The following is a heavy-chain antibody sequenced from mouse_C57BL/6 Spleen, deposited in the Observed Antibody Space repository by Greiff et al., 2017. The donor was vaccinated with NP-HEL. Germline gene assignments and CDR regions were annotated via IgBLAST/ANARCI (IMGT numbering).Heavy chain of an antibody. J-gene: IGHJ2*01. CDR1: GYTFTSYG. CDR3: ARLISTTVVATRYYFDY. Sequence: QVQLQQSGAELARPGASVKLSCKASGYTFTSYGISWVKQRTGQGLEWIGEIYPRSGNTYYNEKFKGKATLTADKSSSTAYMELRSLTSEDSAVYFCARLISTTVVATRYYFDYWGQGTTLTVSS. D-gene: IGHD1-1*01. V-gene: IGHV1-81*01. CDR2: IYPRSGNT.